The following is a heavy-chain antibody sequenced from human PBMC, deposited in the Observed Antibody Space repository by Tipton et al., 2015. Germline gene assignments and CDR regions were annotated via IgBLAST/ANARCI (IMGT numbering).Heavy chain of an antibody. CDR2: IYSGGST. D-gene: IGHD2-15*01. CDR3: ARLVGVGSYYFDY. CDR1: GFTVSNSY. J-gene: IGHJ4*02. V-gene: IGHV3-53*01. Sequence: SLRLSCAASGFTVSNSYMTWVRQAPGKRLEWVSVIYSGGSTYYADSVKGRFTISRDNSKNTLYLQMNSLRAEDTAVYYCARLVGVGSYYFDYWGQGTLVTVSS.